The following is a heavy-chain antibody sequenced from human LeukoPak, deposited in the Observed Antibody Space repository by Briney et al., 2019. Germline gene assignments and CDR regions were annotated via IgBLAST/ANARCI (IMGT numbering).Heavy chain of an antibody. D-gene: IGHD1-14*01. J-gene: IGHJ4*02. Sequence: PGGSLRLSCLTSGFTLSTNAMSWVRQAPGKGLEWISGISGSGASTYYADSVKGRFTISRDDSRNTLYLQMNSLRGDDTAVYYCAKDIRMDPYWGQGTLVTVSS. CDR3: AKDIRMDPY. CDR2: ISGSGAST. CDR1: GFTLSTNA. V-gene: IGHV3-23*01.